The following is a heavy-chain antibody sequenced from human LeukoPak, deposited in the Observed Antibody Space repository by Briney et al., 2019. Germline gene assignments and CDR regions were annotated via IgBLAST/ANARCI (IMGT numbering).Heavy chain of an antibody. V-gene: IGHV4-30-4*08. CDR1: GGSISSGDYY. D-gene: IGHD3-3*01. J-gene: IGHJ4*02. Sequence: SETLSLTCIVSGGSISSGDYYWSWIRQPPGRGLEWIGYIYYSGSTYYNPSLKSRLTISVDTSKNQFSLKLGSVTAADTAVYYCARDRRSLYDFWSGYYMGGYFDHWGQGTLVTVFS. CDR2: IYYSGST. CDR3: ARDRRSLYDFWSGYYMGGYFDH.